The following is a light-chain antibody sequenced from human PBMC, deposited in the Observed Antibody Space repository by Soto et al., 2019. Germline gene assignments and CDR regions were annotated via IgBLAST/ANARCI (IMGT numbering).Light chain of an antibody. Sequence: DIQMTQSPSSLSASVGDRVTITCQASQDISNYLNWYQQKPGKAPKLLIYDASNLETGVPSRFSGSGSGTDFTFTISSLQPEDIAKYYCQQYDNLPFTLGPGTTVAIK. J-gene: IGKJ3*01. V-gene: IGKV1-33*01. CDR2: DAS. CDR3: QQYDNLPFT. CDR1: QDISNY.